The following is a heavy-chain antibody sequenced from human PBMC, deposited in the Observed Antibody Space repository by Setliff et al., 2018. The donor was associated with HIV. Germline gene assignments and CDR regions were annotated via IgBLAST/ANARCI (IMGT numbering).Heavy chain of an antibody. Sequence: SETLSLTCTVSGGSISSHYWSWIRQPPGKGLEWIGSIYYSGSTNYNPSLKSRVTISVDTSKNQFSLKLSSVTAADAAVYYCARDSVGATQMDYWGQGTLVTVSS. D-gene: IGHD1-26*01. J-gene: IGHJ4*02. CDR1: GGSISSHY. V-gene: IGHV4-59*11. CDR3: ARDSVGATQMDY. CDR2: IYYSGST.